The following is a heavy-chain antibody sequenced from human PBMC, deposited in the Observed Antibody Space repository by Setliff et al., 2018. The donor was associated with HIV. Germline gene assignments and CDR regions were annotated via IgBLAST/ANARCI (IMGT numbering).Heavy chain of an antibody. CDR2: IYYSGST. CDR3: ARHRYYDILFDP. CDR1: GGSISSYS. Sequence: SETLSLTCTVSGGSISSYSWSWIRQPPGKGLEWIGYIYYSGSTNYNPSLKSRVTILVDSSRNQFSLRLSSVTAADTAVYYCARHRYYDILFDPWGQGTLVTVSS. D-gene: IGHD3-9*01. J-gene: IGHJ5*02. V-gene: IGHV4-59*08.